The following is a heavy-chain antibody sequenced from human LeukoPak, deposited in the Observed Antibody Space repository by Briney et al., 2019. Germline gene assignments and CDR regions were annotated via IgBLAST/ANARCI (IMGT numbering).Heavy chain of an antibody. CDR2: ISSDGSST. CDR3: ARDQRVTGRPDIDY. Sequence: GGSLRLSCAASGFTFRNHWMHWVRQTPGKGLVWVSRISSDGSSTTYADSVKGRFTISRDNAKNTLYLQMSNLRAEDTAMYYCARDQRVTGRPDIDYWGQGTLVIVSS. J-gene: IGHJ4*02. D-gene: IGHD6-6*01. CDR1: GFTFRNHW. V-gene: IGHV3-74*03.